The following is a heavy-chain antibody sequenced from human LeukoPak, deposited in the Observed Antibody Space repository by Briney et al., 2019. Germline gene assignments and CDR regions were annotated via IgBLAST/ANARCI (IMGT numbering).Heavy chain of an antibody. D-gene: IGHD2-15*01. CDR1: GGSISSSSYY. CDR3: AREDHCSGGSCYLYYFDY. Sequence: PSETLSLTCTVSGGSISSSSYYWGWIRQPPGKGLEWIGSIYYSGSTYYNPSLKSRVTISVDTSKNQFSLKLSSVTAADTAVYYCAREDHCSGGSCYLYYFDYWGQGTLVTDSS. V-gene: IGHV4-39*07. CDR2: IYYSGST. J-gene: IGHJ4*02.